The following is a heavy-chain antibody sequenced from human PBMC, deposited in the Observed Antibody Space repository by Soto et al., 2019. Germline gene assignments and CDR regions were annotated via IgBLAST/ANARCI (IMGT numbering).Heavy chain of an antibody. CDR1: GFTFDDYA. CDR2: ISWNSGNI. Sequence: GGSLRLSCAASGFTFDDYAMHWVRQVLGKGLEWVSSISWNSGNIGYADSVKGRFTTSRGNAKNSLYLQMNSLRPEDTALYYCVRSKGGYSYGTPFDYWGQGTLVTVSS. D-gene: IGHD5-18*01. J-gene: IGHJ4*02. CDR3: VRSKGGYSYGTPFDY. V-gene: IGHV3-9*01.